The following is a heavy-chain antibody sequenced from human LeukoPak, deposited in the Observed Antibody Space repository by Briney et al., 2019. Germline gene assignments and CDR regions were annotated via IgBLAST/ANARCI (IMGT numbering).Heavy chain of an antibody. CDR1: GFTFSSYA. D-gene: IGHD6-6*01. V-gene: IGHV3-23*01. CDR3: ARTKQLAGAVDY. J-gene: IGHJ4*02. Sequence: GGSLRLSCAASGFTFSSYAMSWVRQAPGKGLEWVSAISGSGGSTYYADSVKGRFTISRDNSKNTLYLQINSLRAEDTAVYYCARTKQLAGAVDYWGQGTLVAVSS. CDR2: ISGSGGST.